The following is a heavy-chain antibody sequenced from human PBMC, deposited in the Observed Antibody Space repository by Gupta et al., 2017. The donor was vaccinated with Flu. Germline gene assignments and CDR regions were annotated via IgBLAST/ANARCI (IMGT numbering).Heavy chain of an antibody. D-gene: IGHD3-22*01. CDR3: ARDYDGTGTYYYYYFGMDV. Sequence: VQSGAEVKKPGSSVKVSCTASGGTFSSNAISWVRQAPGQGLEWMGGIIPKFDTPNYAQKFQGRVTITADKSTSTAYMELSSLRSEDTAVYYCARDYDGTGTYYYYYFGMDVWGQGTTVTVSS. CDR2: IIPKFDTP. CDR1: GGTFSSNA. V-gene: IGHV1-69*06. J-gene: IGHJ6*02.